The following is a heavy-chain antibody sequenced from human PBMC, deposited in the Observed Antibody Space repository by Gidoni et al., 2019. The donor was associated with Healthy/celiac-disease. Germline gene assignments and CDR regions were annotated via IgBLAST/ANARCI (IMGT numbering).Heavy chain of an antibody. V-gene: IGHV3-23*01. J-gene: IGHJ4*02. CDR1: GFTFRSDA. Sequence: EVQLLESGGGLVQHGGSLSLSCAASGFTFRSDARSWVRQAPGKGLEGVSASSGSGGSTYYADSVKGRFTISRDNSKNTLYLQMNSLRAEDTAVYYCAKEKGGGSCYPFDYWGQGTLVTVSS. CDR2: SSGSGGST. D-gene: IGHD2-15*01. CDR3: AKEKGGGSCYPFDY.